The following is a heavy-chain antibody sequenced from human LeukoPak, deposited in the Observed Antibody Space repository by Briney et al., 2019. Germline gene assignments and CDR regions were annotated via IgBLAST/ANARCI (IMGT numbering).Heavy chain of an antibody. D-gene: IGHD6-19*01. J-gene: IGHJ3*02. CDR1: GFTFSSYG. Sequence: GGSLRLSCAASGFTFSSYGMHWVRQAPGKGLEWVAVIWSDGSAKYYADSVTGRVTISRDNSKNTLYLQIYSLRAGDTAVYYCVRVRSVSSAWRAFDIWGQGTMVIVSS. CDR2: IWSDGSAK. CDR3: VRVRSVSSAWRAFDI. V-gene: IGHV3-33*01.